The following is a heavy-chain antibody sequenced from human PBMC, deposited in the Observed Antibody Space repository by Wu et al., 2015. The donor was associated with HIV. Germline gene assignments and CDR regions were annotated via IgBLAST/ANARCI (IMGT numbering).Heavy chain of an antibody. CDR1: GYTFTSYG. Sequence: QVQLVQSGAEVKKPGASVKVSCKASGYTFTSYGISWVRQAPGQGLEWMGWISAYNGNTKYAQKVRGRVTMTTDTSTSTAYMELRSLKSDDTAVYYCARVYEGWEVLDVWGQGTTITVSS. CDR2: ISAYNGNT. CDR3: ARVYEGWEVLDV. D-gene: IGHD5/OR15-5a*01. J-gene: IGHJ6*02. V-gene: IGHV1-18*01.